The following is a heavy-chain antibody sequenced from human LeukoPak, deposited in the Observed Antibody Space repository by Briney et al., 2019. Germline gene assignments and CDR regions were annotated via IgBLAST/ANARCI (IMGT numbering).Heavy chain of an antibody. V-gene: IGHV1-46*01. CDR3: ARDPPPFDWLLTRDYYYYGMDV. Sequence: GASVKVSCKASGYTFTSYYMHWVRQAPGQGLEWMGIINPSGGSTSYAQKFQGRVTMTRDMSTSTVYMELSSLRSEDTAVNYCARDPPPFDWLLTRDYYYYGMDVWGQGTTVTVSS. D-gene: IGHD3-9*01. J-gene: IGHJ6*02. CDR2: INPSGGST. CDR1: GYTFTSYY.